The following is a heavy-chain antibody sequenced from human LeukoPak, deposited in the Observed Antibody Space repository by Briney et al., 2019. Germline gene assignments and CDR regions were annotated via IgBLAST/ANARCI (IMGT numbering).Heavy chain of an antibody. V-gene: IGHV4-39*07. D-gene: IGHD3-10*01. J-gene: IGHJ6*03. CDR3: ARAVRGVSYYYYYYMDV. CDR2: IYYSGST. CDR1: GGSISSSSYY. Sequence: SETLSLTCTVSGGSISSSSYYWGWIRQPPGKGLEWIGSIYYSGSTYYNPSLKSRVTISVDTSKNQFSLKLSSVTAADTAVYYCARAVRGVSYYYYYYMDVWGKGTTVTVSS.